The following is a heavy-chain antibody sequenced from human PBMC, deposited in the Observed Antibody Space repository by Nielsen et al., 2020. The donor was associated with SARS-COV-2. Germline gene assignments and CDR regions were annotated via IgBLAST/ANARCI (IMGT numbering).Heavy chain of an antibody. D-gene: IGHD6-13*01. J-gene: IGHJ3*02. CDR2: ISWNSDSK. Sequence: GGSLRLSCAASGFRFDDYSMHWVRQVPGKGLEWVSGISWNSDSKGYADSVKGRFTISRDNARNSLYLQMNSLRAEDTAVYYCGGGSSWYDAFDIWGQGTMVTVSS. V-gene: IGHV3-9*01. CDR3: GGGSSWYDAFDI. CDR1: GFRFDDYS.